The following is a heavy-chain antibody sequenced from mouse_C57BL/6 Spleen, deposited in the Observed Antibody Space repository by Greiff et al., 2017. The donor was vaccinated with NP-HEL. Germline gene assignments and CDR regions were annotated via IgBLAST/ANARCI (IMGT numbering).Heavy chain of an antibody. J-gene: IGHJ2*01. CDR1: GYTFTSYW. D-gene: IGHD2-5*01. V-gene: IGHV1-52*01. CDR3: ARRGYSNYFDY. Sequence: QVQLQQPGAELVRPGSSVKLSCKASGYTFTSYWMHWVKQRPIQGLEWIGNIDPSDSDTHYNQKFKDKATLTVDKSSSTAYMQLSSLTSEDSAVYYCARRGYSNYFDYWGQGTTLTVSS. CDR2: IDPSDSDT.